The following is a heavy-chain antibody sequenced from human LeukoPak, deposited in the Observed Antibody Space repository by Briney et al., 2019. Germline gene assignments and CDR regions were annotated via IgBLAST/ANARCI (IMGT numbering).Heavy chain of an antibody. Sequence: GGSLRLSCAASGFTFSSYGMHWVRQAPGKGLEWVAFIRYDGSNKYYADSVKGRFTISRDNSKNTLYLQMSSLRPEDTAIYYCAKARSHSGYEPFDDWGQGTLVTVSS. CDR1: GFTFSSYG. J-gene: IGHJ4*02. V-gene: IGHV3-30*02. CDR3: AKARSHSGYEPFDD. D-gene: IGHD5-12*01. CDR2: IRYDGSNK.